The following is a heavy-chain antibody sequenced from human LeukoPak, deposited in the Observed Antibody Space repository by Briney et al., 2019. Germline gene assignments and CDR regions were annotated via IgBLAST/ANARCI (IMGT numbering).Heavy chain of an antibody. CDR1: GFTFSSYW. V-gene: IGHV3-7*03. J-gene: IGHJ4*02. CDR2: IKQDGSEK. Sequence: HPGGSLRLSCAASGFTFSSYWMSWVRQAPGKGLEWVANIKQDGSEKYYVDSVKGRFTISRDNAKNSLYLQMNSLRAEDTAVYYCAKDPRPILLWFGKLLYFDYWGQGTLVTVSS. D-gene: IGHD3-10*01. CDR3: AKDPRPILLWFGKLLYFDY.